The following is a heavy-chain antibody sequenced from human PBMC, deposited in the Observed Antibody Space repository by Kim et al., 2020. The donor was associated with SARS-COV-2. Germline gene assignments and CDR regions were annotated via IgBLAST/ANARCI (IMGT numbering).Heavy chain of an antibody. J-gene: IGHJ4*02. CDR2: ISAYNGNT. Sequence: ASVKVSCKASGYTFTSYGISWVRQAPGQGLEWMGWISAYNGNTNYAQKLQGRVTMTTDTSTSTAYMELRSLRSDDTAVYYCARDMARITPGVSDYWGQGTLVTVSS. CDR1: GYTFTSYG. CDR3: ARDMARITPGVSDY. V-gene: IGHV1-18*01. D-gene: IGHD3-10*01.